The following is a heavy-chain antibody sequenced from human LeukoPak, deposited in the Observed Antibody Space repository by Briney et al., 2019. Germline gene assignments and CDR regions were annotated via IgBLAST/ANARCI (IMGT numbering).Heavy chain of an antibody. D-gene: IGHD6-13*01. Sequence: SETLSLTCTVSGGSISSYYWSWIRQPPGKGLEWIGYIYYSGSTNYNPSLKRRVTISVDTSKNQFSLKLSSVTAADTAVYYCARAPGIAAAGYFDYWGQGTLVTVSS. CDR2: IYYSGST. CDR1: GGSISSYY. CDR3: ARAPGIAAAGYFDY. V-gene: IGHV4-59*01. J-gene: IGHJ4*02.